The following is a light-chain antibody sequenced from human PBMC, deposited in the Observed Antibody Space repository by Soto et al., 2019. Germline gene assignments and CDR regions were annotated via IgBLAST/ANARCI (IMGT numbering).Light chain of an antibody. Sequence: DIVLTQSPATLSLSPGEITTLSCRASRSIGSSLAWYPQKPGQAPRILIYEASNRATGMPDRFSGSGSGPDFTLTISSLEPEDFAVLYCQQRTNWPPYTFGQGTKLVIK. J-gene: IGKJ2*01. CDR1: RSIGSS. V-gene: IGKV3-11*01. CDR3: QQRTNWPPYT. CDR2: EAS.